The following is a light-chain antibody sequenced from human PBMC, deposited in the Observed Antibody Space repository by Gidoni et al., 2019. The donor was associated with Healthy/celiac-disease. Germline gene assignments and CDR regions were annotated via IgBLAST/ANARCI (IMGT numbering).Light chain of an antibody. CDR2: DVS. J-gene: IGLJ3*02. Sequence: QSALTQPAPVSGSPGQSITTSCTGTSSDVGGYNYVSWYQQHPGKAPKLMIYDVSNRPSGVSNRFSGSKSGNTASLTISGLQAEDEADYYCSSYTSSSIWVFGGGTKLTVL. CDR1: SSDVGGYNY. CDR3: SSYTSSSIWV. V-gene: IGLV2-14*01.